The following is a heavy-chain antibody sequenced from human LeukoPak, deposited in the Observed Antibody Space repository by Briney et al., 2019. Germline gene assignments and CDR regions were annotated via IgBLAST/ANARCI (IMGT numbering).Heavy chain of an antibody. D-gene: IGHD3-22*01. CDR2: IKKTGSET. CDR1: GFTFSHFW. V-gene: IGHV3-7*01. Sequence: GGSLRLSCAASGFTFSHFWMSWVRQAPGKGLEWVAYIKKTGSETYYVDSVKGRFTITRDNTRSSLFLQMYSLRAEDTAVYFCARVPLYDSSEYYYHWYFDLWGLGALVTVSS. J-gene: IGHJ2*01. CDR3: ARVPLYDSSEYYYHWYFDL.